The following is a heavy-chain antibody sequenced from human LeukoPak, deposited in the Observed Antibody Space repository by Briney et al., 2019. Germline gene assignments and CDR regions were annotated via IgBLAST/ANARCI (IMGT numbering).Heavy chain of an antibody. V-gene: IGHV3-23*01. Sequence: GGSLRLSCAASGFTFSSYAMSWVRQAPGKGLEWVSAISGSGGSTYYADSVKGRFTISRGNSKNTLYLQMNSLRAEDTAVYYCAKTPPNCSGGSCYEDYWGQGTLVTVSS. CDR3: AKTPPNCSGGSCYEDY. J-gene: IGHJ4*02. CDR1: GFTFSSYA. D-gene: IGHD2-15*01. CDR2: ISGSGGST.